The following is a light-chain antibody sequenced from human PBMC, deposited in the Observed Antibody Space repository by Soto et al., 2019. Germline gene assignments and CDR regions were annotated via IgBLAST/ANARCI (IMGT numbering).Light chain of an antibody. CDR1: QSISSW. J-gene: IGKJ1*01. V-gene: IGKV1-5*01. CDR3: QQYNSIRRT. Sequence: DIQMTQSPSTLSASVGDRVTITCRASQSISSWLAWYQQKPGKAPKLLIYDASSLASGVPSRFSGSGSGTEFTLTISSLQPDDFATYYCQQYNSIRRTFGQGTKVEIK. CDR2: DAS.